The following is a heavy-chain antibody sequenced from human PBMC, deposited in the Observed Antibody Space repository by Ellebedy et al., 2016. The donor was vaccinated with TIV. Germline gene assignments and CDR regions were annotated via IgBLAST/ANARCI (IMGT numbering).Heavy chain of an antibody. D-gene: IGHD6-6*01. V-gene: IGHV4-34*01. CDR2: INHSGST. CDR3: ARESSIAARPDGFDY. Sequence: SETLSLTXAVYGGSFSGYYWSWIRQPPGKGLEWIGEINHSGSTNYNPSLKSRVTISVDTSKNQFSLKLSSVTAADTAVYYCARESSIAARPDGFDYWGQGTLVTVSS. J-gene: IGHJ4*02. CDR1: GGSFSGYY.